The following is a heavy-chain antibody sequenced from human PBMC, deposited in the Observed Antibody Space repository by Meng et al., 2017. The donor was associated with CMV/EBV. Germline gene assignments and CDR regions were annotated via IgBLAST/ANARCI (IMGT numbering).Heavy chain of an antibody. V-gene: IGHV3-7*01. J-gene: IGHJ3*02. CDR1: GFTFSSYW. CDR3: ARDRGTYYYDSSGYYYEGADAFDI. Sequence: GGSLRLSCAASGFTFSSYWTSWVRQAPGKGLEWVANIKQDGSEKYYVDSVKGRFTISRDNAKNSLYLQMNSLRAEDTAVYYCARDRGTYYYDSSGYYYEGADAFDIWGQGTMVTVSS. D-gene: IGHD3-22*01. CDR2: IKQDGSEK.